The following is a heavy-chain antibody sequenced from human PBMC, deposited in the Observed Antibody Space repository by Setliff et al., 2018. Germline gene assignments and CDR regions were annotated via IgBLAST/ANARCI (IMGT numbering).Heavy chain of an antibody. CDR2: IFPADSDT. CDR3: ARYDSSGYHYYYGMDV. CDR1: GYSFTTYW. J-gene: IGHJ6*02. Sequence: GESLKISCKGSGYSFTTYWIGWVRQMPGQGLELMGMIFPADSDTRYSPSFQGQVTMSGDKSINTAYPQWSSLKASDTAMYYCARYDSSGYHYYYGMDVWGQGTTVTVSS. D-gene: IGHD3-22*01. V-gene: IGHV5-51*01.